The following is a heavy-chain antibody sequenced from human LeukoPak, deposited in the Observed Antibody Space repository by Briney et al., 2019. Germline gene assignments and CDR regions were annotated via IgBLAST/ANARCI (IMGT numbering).Heavy chain of an antibody. V-gene: IGHV4-30-2*01. CDR3: ARPYSSGWYKGPFDY. CDR2: IYHSGST. CDR1: GGSISSGGYS. J-gene: IGHJ4*02. D-gene: IGHD6-19*01. Sequence: SQTLSLTCAVSGGSISSGGYSWSWIRQPPGKGLEWIGYIYHSGSTYYNPSLKSRVTISVDRSKNQFSLKLSSVTAADTAVYYCARPYSSGWYKGPFDYWGQGTLVTVSS.